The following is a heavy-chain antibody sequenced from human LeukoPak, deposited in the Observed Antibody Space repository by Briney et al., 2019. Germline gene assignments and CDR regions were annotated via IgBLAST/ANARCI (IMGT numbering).Heavy chain of an antibody. CDR2: ISSSSSYI. J-gene: IGHJ4*02. V-gene: IGHV3-21*01. D-gene: IGHD3-3*01. CDR1: GFTFSSYS. Sequence: GGSLRVSCAASGFTFSSYSMNWVRQAPGKGLEGVSAISSSSSYIYYADSVKGRFTISRDNAKNSLYLQMNSLRAEDTAVYYCARGEITIFGVVITVFHYWGQGTLVTVSS. CDR3: ARGEITIFGVVITVFHY.